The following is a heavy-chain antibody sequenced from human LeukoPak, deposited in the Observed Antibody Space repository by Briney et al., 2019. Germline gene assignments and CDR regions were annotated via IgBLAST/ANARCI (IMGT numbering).Heavy chain of an antibody. CDR3: ARVGFFPRGFAFDI. Sequence: ASVKVSCKASGYTFTGYYMHWVRQAPGQGLEWMGWINPNSGATNYAQKFQGWVTMTRDTSISTGNMELSRLRSGVTAVYYCARVGFFPRGFAFDIWGQGTMVTVSS. J-gene: IGHJ3*02. V-gene: IGHV1-2*04. CDR1: GYTFTGYY. CDR2: INPNSGAT. D-gene: IGHD3-3*01.